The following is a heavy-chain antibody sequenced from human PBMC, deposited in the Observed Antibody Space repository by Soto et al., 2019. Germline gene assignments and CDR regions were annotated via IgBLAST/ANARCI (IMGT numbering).Heavy chain of an antibody. Sequence: NPSETLSLTCAVYGGSFSGYYWSWIRQPPGKGLEWIGEINHSGSTNYNPSLKSRVTISVDTSKNQFSLKLSSVTAADTAVYYCARGPVVVVAATLYYYYGMDVWGQGTTVTVSS. J-gene: IGHJ6*02. CDR1: GGSFSGYY. CDR3: ARGPVVVVAATLYYYYGMDV. D-gene: IGHD2-15*01. V-gene: IGHV4-34*01. CDR2: INHSGST.